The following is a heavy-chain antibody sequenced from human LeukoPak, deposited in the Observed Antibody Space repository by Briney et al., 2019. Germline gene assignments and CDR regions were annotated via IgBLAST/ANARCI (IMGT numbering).Heavy chain of an antibody. V-gene: IGHV4-59*01. D-gene: IGHD5-18*01. CDR3: ARYGYSYGDWFDP. J-gene: IGHJ5*02. CDR1: GGSISSYY. CDR2: IYYSGST. Sequence: SETLSLTCTVSGGSISSYYWSWIRQPPGKGLEWIGYIYYSGSTNYNPSLKSRVTISVDTSKNQFPLKLSSVTAADTAVYYCARYGYSYGDWFDPWGQGTLVTVSS.